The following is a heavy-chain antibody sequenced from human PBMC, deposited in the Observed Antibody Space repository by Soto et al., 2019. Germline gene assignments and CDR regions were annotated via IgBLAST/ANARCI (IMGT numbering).Heavy chain of an antibody. Sequence: LTCSVSGGSINSSSYFWGWVRQPPGKGLEWIGSIYYSGSTYYNPSLRSRVTISVDTSKNQFSLKLSSVTAADTAVFYCARHYSSGSRNWFDPWGQGTLVTVSS. CDR2: IYYSGST. V-gene: IGHV4-39*01. D-gene: IGHD6-19*01. J-gene: IGHJ5*02. CDR3: ARHYSSGSRNWFDP. CDR1: GGSINSSSYF.